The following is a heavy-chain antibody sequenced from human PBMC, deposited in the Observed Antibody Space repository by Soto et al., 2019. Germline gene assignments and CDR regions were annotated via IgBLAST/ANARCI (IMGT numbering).Heavy chain of an antibody. CDR3: ARGLSVTLFDY. V-gene: IGHV4-31*02. Sequence: WTWIRQYPGKGLEWIGYIYYSGSTFYNPSIKSRVSISVDTSKNQFSLKLSSVTAADTAVYYWARGLSVTLFDYWGQGTLVTVSS. D-gene: IGHD4-17*01. CDR2: IYYSGST. J-gene: IGHJ4*02.